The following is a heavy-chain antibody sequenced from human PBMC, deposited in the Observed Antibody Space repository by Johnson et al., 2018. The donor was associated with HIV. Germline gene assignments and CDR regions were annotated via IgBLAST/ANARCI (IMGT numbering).Heavy chain of an antibody. CDR1: GFTFSSYG. CDR3: AKSSSAYAFDI. CDR2: ISYDGNNK. Sequence: QMQLVESGGGVVQPGGSLRLSCAASGFTFSSYGMHWVRQAPGKGLEWVAVISYDGNNKFQADSVKGRFTISRDNSKNTLYLQMNSLRAEDTAVYYCAKSSSAYAFDIWGQGTMVTVSS. V-gene: IGHV3-33*05. D-gene: IGHD6-13*01. J-gene: IGHJ3*02.